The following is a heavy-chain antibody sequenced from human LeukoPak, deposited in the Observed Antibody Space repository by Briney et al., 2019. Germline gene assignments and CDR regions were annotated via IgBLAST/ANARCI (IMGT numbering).Heavy chain of an antibody. CDR3: AREYRGEYYFAY. Sequence: GGSLRPSCAASGFTFSSYWMSGVRQAPGKGLEWVSVIYSGGSTYYADSVKGRFTISRDKSKNTLYLQMNSLRAEDTAVYYCAREYRGEYYFAYWGQGTLITVSS. CDR2: IYSGGST. J-gene: IGHJ4*02. V-gene: IGHV3-66*01. D-gene: IGHD3-10*01. CDR1: GFTFSSYW.